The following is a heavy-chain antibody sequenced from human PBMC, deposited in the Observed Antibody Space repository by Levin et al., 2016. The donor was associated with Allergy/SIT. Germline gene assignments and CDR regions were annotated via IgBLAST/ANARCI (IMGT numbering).Heavy chain of an antibody. CDR2: IYYSGST. Sequence: SETLSLTCTVSGGSISSSSYYWGWIRQPPGKGLEWIGSIYYSGSTYYNPSLKSRVTISVDTSKKQFSLKLSSVTAADTAVYYCATNWLVGGHDAFDIWGQGTMVTVSS. D-gene: IGHD6-19*01. J-gene: IGHJ3*02. CDR3: ATNWLVGGHDAFDI. CDR1: GGSISSSSYY. V-gene: IGHV4-39*01.